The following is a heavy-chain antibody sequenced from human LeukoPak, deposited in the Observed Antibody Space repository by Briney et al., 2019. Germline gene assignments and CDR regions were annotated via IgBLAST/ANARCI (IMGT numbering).Heavy chain of an antibody. CDR2: INTHNGDT. Sequence: ASVKVSCKASGYTFASFGITWVRQARGQGLEWMGRINTHNGDTNYAQKLQGRVTMTTDTSTSTAYMELRSLRSDDTAVYYCARDGYRLSGYFYYMDVWGKGTTVTVSS. CDR3: ARDGYRLSGYFYYMDV. J-gene: IGHJ6*03. D-gene: IGHD2-2*03. V-gene: IGHV1-18*01. CDR1: GYTFASFG.